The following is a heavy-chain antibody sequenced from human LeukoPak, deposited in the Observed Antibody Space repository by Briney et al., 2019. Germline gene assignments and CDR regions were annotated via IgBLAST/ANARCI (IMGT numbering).Heavy chain of an antibody. CDR3: ARGRAFFD. D-gene: IGHD3-3*02. J-gene: IGHJ4*02. CDR2: INNSGST. V-gene: IGHV4-34*01. Sequence: SETLSLTCAVYGGSFSGYYWNWIRQPPGKGLEWIGEINNSGSTNYNPSLKSRVTISRDTSKNQFSLKLSSVTAADTAVYYCARGRAFFDWGQGTLVTVSS. CDR1: GGSFSGYY.